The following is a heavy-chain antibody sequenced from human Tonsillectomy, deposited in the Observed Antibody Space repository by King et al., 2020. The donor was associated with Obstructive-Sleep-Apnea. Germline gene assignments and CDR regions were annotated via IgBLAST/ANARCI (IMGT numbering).Heavy chain of an antibody. CDR1: GFTFSSYA. CDR2: ISYDGSNK. J-gene: IGHJ4*02. CDR3: ARGYVYDSSGSLEYSFDY. V-gene: IGHV3-30*04. Sequence: VQLVESGGGVVQPGRSLRLSCAASGFTFSSYAMHWVRQAPGKGLEWVAVISYDGSNKYYADSVKGRFTISRDNSKNTLYLQMNSLRAEDTAVYYCARGYVYDSSGSLEYSFDYWGQGTLVTVSS. D-gene: IGHD3-22*01.